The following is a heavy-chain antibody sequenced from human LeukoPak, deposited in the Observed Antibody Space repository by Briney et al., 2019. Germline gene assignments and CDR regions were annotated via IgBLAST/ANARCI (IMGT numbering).Heavy chain of an antibody. Sequence: SGPTLVNPTQTLTLTCTFSGFSLSTSEMCVSWIRQPPGKALEWLARIDWDDDKYYSTSLKTRLTISKDTSKNQVILTMTNMDPVDTATYYCARTSSIAARRPFDYWGQGTLVTVSS. V-gene: IGHV2-70*11. CDR1: GFSLSTSEMC. D-gene: IGHD6-6*01. CDR2: IDWDDDK. J-gene: IGHJ4*02. CDR3: ARTSSIAARRPFDY.